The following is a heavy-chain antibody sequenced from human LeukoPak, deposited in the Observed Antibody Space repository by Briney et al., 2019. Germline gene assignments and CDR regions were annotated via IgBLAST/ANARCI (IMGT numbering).Heavy chain of an antibody. J-gene: IGHJ4*02. CDR2: IRYDGSNK. CDR1: GYSFSSYA. Sequence: GGSLRLSCAASGYSFSSYAMSWVRQAPGKGLEWVAFIRYDGSNKYYADSVKGRFTISRDNSKNTLYLQMNSLRAEDTAVYYCAKDRLWFGELLSDLDYWGQGTLVTVSS. CDR3: AKDRLWFGELLSDLDY. V-gene: IGHV3-30*02. D-gene: IGHD3-10*01.